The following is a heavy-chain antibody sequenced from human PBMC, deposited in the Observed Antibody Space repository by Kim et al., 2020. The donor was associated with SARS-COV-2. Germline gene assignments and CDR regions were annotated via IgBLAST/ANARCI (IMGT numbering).Heavy chain of an antibody. CDR1: GFTFSSYA. CDR3: AKDEVDYGYFDY. V-gene: IGHV3-23*01. CDR2: ISGSGGST. J-gene: IGHJ4*02. D-gene: IGHD3-16*01. Sequence: GGSLRLFCAASGFTFSSYAMSWVRQAPGKGLEWVSAISGSGGSTYNADSVKGRFTISRDNSKNTLYLQMNSLRAEDTAVYYCAKDEVDYGYFDYWGQGTLVTVSS.